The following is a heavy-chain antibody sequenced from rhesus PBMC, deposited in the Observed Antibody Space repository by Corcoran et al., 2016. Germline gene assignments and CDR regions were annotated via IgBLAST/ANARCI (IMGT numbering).Heavy chain of an antibody. CDR3: ARRVRQQPTN. D-gene: IGHD6-43*01. CDR2: INGNSGST. J-gene: IGHJ4*01. CDR1: GGSFTSFW. V-gene: IGHV4-80*01. Sequence: QVQLQESGPGLVQPSETLSLTCAVSGGSFTSFWRSWIRQPPGKGLEWIGGINGNSGSTNHNPALKSRVTISKDASKNQFSLKLSSVTAADTAVYYCARRVRQQPTNWGQGVLVTVSS.